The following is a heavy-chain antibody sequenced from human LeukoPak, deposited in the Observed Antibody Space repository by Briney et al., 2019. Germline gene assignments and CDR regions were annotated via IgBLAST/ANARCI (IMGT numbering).Heavy chain of an antibody. J-gene: IGHJ6*02. CDR1: GFTFSSYA. D-gene: IGHD3-10*01. CDR2: ISYDGSNK. CDR3: ARDAYMGSGTFYYYYGMDV. Sequence: PGGSLRLSCAASGFTFSSYAMHWVRQAPGKGLEWVAVISYDGSNKYYADSVKGRFTISRDNSKNTLYLQMNSLRAEDTAVYYCARDAYMGSGTFYYYYGMDVWGQGTTVTVSS. V-gene: IGHV3-30-3*01.